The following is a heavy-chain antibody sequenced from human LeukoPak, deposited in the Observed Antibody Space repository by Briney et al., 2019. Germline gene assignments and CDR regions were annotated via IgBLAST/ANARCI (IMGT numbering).Heavy chain of an antibody. Sequence: GESLQISCKGAGYRFTSYWIGWVRPMPGKGLECMGIIYPGDSDTRYSPSFQGQVTISADKSISTAYLQWSSLKASDTAMYYCARPYSSGRIDAFDIWGQGTMVTVSS. CDR3: ARPYSSGRIDAFDI. V-gene: IGHV5-51*01. J-gene: IGHJ3*02. D-gene: IGHD6-19*01. CDR2: IYPGDSDT. CDR1: GYRFTSYW.